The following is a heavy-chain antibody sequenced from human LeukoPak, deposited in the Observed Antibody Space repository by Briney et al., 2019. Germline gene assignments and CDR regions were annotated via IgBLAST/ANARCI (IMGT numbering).Heavy chain of an antibody. Sequence: GGSLRLSCAASGFTFSSYWMSWARQAPGKGLEWVANIKQDGSEKYYVDSVKGRFTISRDNAKNSLYLQMNSLRAEDTAVYYCARARPMYYYDSSGYLDYWGQGTLVTVSS. J-gene: IGHJ4*02. CDR1: GFTFSSYW. CDR3: ARARPMYYYDSSGYLDY. CDR2: IKQDGSEK. V-gene: IGHV3-7*01. D-gene: IGHD3-22*01.